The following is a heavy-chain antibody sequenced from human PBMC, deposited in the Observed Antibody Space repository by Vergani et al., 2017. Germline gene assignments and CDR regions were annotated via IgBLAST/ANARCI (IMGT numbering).Heavy chain of an antibody. Sequence: QVQLVESGGGVVQPGRSLRLSCAASGFTFSSYGMHWVRQAPGKGLEWVAVISYDGSNKYYADSVKGRFTISRDNSKNTLYLQMNSLRAEDTAVYYCAKDLTGGGFGELLLYDDWGQGTLVTVSS. V-gene: IGHV3-30*18. CDR2: ISYDGSNK. CDR1: GFTFSSYG. D-gene: IGHD3-10*01. J-gene: IGHJ4*02. CDR3: AKDLTGGGFGELLLYDD.